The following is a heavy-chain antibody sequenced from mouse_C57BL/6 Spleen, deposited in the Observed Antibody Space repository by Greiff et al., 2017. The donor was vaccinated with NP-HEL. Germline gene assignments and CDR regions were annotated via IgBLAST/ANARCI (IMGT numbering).Heavy chain of an antibody. CDR1: GFNIKDYY. J-gene: IGHJ2*01. D-gene: IGHD1-1*01. CDR2: IDPEDGDT. Sequence: VQLQQSGAELVRPGASVKLSCTASGFNIKDYYMHWVKQRPEQGLEWIGRIDPEDGDTEYAPKFPGKATMTADTSSNTAYLQLSSLTSEDTAVYYCTLITTVVATRYFDYWGQGTTLTVSS. V-gene: IGHV14-1*01. CDR3: TLITTVVATRYFDY.